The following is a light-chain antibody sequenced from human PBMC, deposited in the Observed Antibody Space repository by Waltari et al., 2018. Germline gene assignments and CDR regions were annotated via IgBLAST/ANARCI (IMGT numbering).Light chain of an antibody. CDR3: QHYVRIPVS. V-gene: IGKV3-20*01. CDR1: QSVSRS. Sequence: EILLTQSPGTLSLSPGERATLSCRASQSVSRSLAWYQQKPGQASRLLIYGASSRATGVPDRFSGSGSGTDFSLTISRLEPEDFAVYYCQHYVRIPVSFGQGTKVEIK. J-gene: IGKJ1*01. CDR2: GAS.